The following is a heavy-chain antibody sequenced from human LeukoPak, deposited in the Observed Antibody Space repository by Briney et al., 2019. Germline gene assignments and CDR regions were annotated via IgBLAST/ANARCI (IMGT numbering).Heavy chain of an antibody. CDR3: ARVIRFRGYYYDSSGYSDYFDY. CDR2: IYYSGST. J-gene: IGHJ4*02. D-gene: IGHD3-22*01. V-gene: IGHV4-39*07. Sequence: SETLSLTCTVSGGSISSSSYYWGWIRQPPGKGLEWIGSIYYSGSTYYNPSPKSRVTISVDTSKNQFSLKLSSVTAADTAVYYCARVIRFRGYYYDSSGYSDYFDYWGQGTLVTVSS. CDR1: GGSISSSSYY.